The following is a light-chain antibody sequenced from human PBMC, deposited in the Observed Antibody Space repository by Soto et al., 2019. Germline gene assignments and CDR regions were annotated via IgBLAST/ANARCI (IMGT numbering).Light chain of an antibody. Sequence: DIQMTQSPSTLSASVGDRVTITCRASQSISSRLAWYQQKPGKAPKLLIYKASSLESGVPTRFSGSGSGTEFTLTISSLQPDDFATYSWQQYNSYPWTFGQGTKVEIK. CDR1: QSISSR. CDR2: KAS. CDR3: QQYNSYPWT. J-gene: IGKJ1*01. V-gene: IGKV1-5*03.